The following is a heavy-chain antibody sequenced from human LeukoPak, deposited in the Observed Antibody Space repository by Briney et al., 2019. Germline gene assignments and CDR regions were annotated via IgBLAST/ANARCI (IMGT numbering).Heavy chain of an antibody. CDR1: GYSISSGYY. D-gene: IGHD3-16*01. V-gene: IGHV4-38-2*01. CDR3: ARHSPGLGPSRFDP. CDR2: IYHSGST. J-gene: IGHJ5*02. Sequence: SETLSLTCAVSGYSISSGYYWGWIRQPPGKGLEWIGGIYHSGSTYYNPSLKSRVTISVDTSKNQFSLKLSSVTAADTAVYYCARHSPGLGPSRFDPWGQGTLVTVSS.